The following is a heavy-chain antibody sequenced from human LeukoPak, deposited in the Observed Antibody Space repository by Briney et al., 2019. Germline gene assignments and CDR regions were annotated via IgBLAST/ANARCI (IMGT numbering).Heavy chain of an antibody. CDR2: IYSSGST. CDR3: ARGGWYPESFQH. D-gene: IGHD6-19*01. CDR1: GGSISSYY. Sequence: SETLSLTCTVSGGSISSYYWSWIRQSAGKGLEWIGRIYSSGSTNYNPSLKSRVTISVDTSKNQFSLKLSSVTAADTAVYYCARGGWYPESFQHWGQGALVTVSS. J-gene: IGHJ1*01. V-gene: IGHV4-4*07.